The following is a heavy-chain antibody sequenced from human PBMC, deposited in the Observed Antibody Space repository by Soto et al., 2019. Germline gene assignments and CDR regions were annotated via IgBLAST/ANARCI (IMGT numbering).Heavy chain of an antibody. D-gene: IGHD3-3*01. CDR3: ARGAPSYDFWSGYFDY. Sequence: PGGSLRLSCAASGFTVSSNYMSWVRQAPGKGLEWVSVIYSGGSTYYADSVKGRFTISRDNSKNTLYLQMNSLRAEDTAVYYCARGAPSYDFWSGYFDYWGQGTLVTVSA. CDR2: IYSGGST. J-gene: IGHJ4*02. V-gene: IGHV3-53*01. CDR1: GFTVSSNY.